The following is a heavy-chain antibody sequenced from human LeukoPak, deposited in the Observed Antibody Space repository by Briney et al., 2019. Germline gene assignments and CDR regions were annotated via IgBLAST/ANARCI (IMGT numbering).Heavy chain of an antibody. CDR1: GGTFSSYA. Sequence: GASVKVSRKASGGTFSSYAISWVRQAPGQGLEWMGRIIPIFGTANYAQKFQGRVTITTDESTSTAYMELSSLRSEDTAVYYCARDKGYSSGWYELFDPWGQGTLVTVSS. D-gene: IGHD6-19*01. J-gene: IGHJ5*02. V-gene: IGHV1-69*05. CDR3: ARDKGYSSGWYELFDP. CDR2: IIPIFGTA.